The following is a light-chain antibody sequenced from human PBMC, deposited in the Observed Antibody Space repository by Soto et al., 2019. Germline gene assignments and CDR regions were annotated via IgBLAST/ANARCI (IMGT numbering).Light chain of an antibody. J-gene: IGLJ1*01. Sequence: QSGLKQPASVYGSSGQSITISCTGNSTDVGGYNYVSCYQQHPGKAPNLMIYEVSNRPSGLSNRFSGSKSGNTAYLTISGLQDEEEADYYCSSYTSSSTPYVFGTGTKVTVL. CDR2: EVS. V-gene: IGLV2-14*01. CDR3: SSYTSSSTPYV. CDR1: STDVGGYNY.